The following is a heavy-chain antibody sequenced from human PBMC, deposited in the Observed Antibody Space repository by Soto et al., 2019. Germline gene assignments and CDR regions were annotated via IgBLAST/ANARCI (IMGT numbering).Heavy chain of an antibody. V-gene: IGHV3-33*01. D-gene: IGHD6-19*01. CDR2: IWYDGSNK. J-gene: IGHJ4*02. CDR3: ARDYPHPPFLAVAGTALGY. CDR1: GFTFSSYG. Sequence: PGGSLRLSCAASGFTFSSYGMHWVRQAPGKGLEWVAVIWYDGSNKYYADSVKGRFTISRDNSKNTLYLQMNSLRAEDTAVYYCARDYPHPPFLAVAGTALGYWGQGTLVTVSS.